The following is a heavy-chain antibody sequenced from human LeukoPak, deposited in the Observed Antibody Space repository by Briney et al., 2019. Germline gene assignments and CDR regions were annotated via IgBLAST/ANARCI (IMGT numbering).Heavy chain of an antibody. CDR3: AREGRYYYYYMDV. Sequence: GGSLRLSCAASGFTFDDYAMHWVRQAPGKGLEWVSGISWNSGSIGYADSVKGRFTISRDNAKNSLYLQMNSLRAEDTAVYYCAREGRYYYYYMDVWGKGTTVTVSS. V-gene: IGHV3-9*01. J-gene: IGHJ6*03. CDR2: ISWNSGSI. CDR1: GFTFDDYA.